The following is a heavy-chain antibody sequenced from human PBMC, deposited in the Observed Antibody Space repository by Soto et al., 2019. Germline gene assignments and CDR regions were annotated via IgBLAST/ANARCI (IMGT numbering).Heavy chain of an antibody. J-gene: IGHJ4*02. D-gene: IGHD3-16*01. Sequence: PGGSLRLSCVASGFTFSSYAMTWVRQAPGKGLEWVSAISGGDGSPSYADSVKGRFTISRDNSKNTLYLHMSSLRADDTAAYYCAKWHTYNYDSLAFSEFECWGQGTQVAVSS. V-gene: IGHV3-23*01. CDR3: AKWHTYNYDSLAFSEFEC. CDR2: ISGGDGSP. CDR1: GFTFSSYA.